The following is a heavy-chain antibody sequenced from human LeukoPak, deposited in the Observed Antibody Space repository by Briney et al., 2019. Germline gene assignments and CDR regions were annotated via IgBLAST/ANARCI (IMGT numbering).Heavy chain of an antibody. CDR1: GGSFSGYY. D-gene: IGHD3-22*01. Sequence: SETLSLTCAVYGGSFSGYYWSWLRQPPGKGLEWIGEINHSGSTNYNPSLKSRVTISVDTSKNQFSLKLSSVTAADTAVYYCARGLDSSGYSPYFFFDYWGQGTLVTVSS. CDR2: INHSGST. J-gene: IGHJ4*02. V-gene: IGHV4-34*01. CDR3: ARGLDSSGYSPYFFFDY.